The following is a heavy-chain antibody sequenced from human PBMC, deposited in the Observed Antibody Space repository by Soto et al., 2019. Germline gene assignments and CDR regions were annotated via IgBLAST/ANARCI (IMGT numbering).Heavy chain of an antibody. D-gene: IGHD6-13*01. Sequence: QVQLVQSGAEVKKPGASVKVSRKASGYTFTGYYMHWVRQAPGQGLEWMGWINPNSGGTNYAQKFQGRVTMTRDTSISTAYMELSRLRSDDTAVYYCARDTFGSSWYGGFDYWGQGTLVTVSS. CDR2: INPNSGGT. J-gene: IGHJ4*02. CDR3: ARDTFGSSWYGGFDY. V-gene: IGHV1-2*02. CDR1: GYTFTGYY.